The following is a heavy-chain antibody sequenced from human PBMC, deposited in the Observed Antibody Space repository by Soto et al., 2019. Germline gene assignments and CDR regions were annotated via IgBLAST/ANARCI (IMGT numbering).Heavy chain of an antibody. V-gene: IGHV3-30-3*01. J-gene: IGHJ4*02. Sequence: QVQLVESGGGVVQPGRSLRLSCAASGFTFSSYPIHWVRQAPGKGLEWVAVISSDGTKKYYIDSVKGRFSISRDNYKNTLYLQMNSLRAEDTAVFYCARDQLASYDHDSSGYYGGGGFDYWGQGTLVTVSS. CDR3: ARDQLASYDHDSSGYYGGGGFDY. CDR2: ISSDGTKK. CDR1: GFTFSSYP. D-gene: IGHD3-22*01.